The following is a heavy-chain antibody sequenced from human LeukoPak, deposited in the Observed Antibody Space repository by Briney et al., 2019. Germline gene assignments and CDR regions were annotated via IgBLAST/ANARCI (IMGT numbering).Heavy chain of an antibody. CDR2: FDPEDGET. Sequence: ASVKVSCKVSGYTLTELSMHWVRQAPGKGLEWMGGFDPEDGETIHAQKFQGRVTMTEDTSTDTAYMELSSLRSEDTAVYYCATDLHDILTGPWGFDYWGQGTLVTVSS. J-gene: IGHJ4*02. CDR3: ATDLHDILTGPWGFDY. V-gene: IGHV1-24*01. D-gene: IGHD3-9*01. CDR1: GYTLTELS.